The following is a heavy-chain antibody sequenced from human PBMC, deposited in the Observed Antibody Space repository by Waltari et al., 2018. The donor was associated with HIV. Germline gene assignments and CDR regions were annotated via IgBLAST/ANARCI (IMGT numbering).Heavy chain of an antibody. CDR1: GFTFSSYA. CDR3: AKGASGWSPGY. Sequence: QVHLVESGGGVVQPGRSLRLSCAASGFTFSSYATHWVRQAPGKGLEWVAVISYHGDDKYYADSVKGRFTISRDNSKNTLYLQMNSLRAEDTAVYYCAKGASGWSPGYWGQGTLVTVSS. CDR2: ISYHGDDK. V-gene: IGHV3-30*18. J-gene: IGHJ4*02. D-gene: IGHD6-19*01.